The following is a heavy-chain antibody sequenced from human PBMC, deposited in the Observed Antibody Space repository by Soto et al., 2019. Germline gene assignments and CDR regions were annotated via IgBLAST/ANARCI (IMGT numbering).Heavy chain of an antibody. CDR1: GFTFGSYT. D-gene: IGHD2-8*02. CDR2: ISGSGDSP. V-gene: IGHV3-23*01. J-gene: IGHJ4*01. CDR3: TKVRCTGDSCFVPDD. Sequence: QPGGSLRLSCAASGFTFGSYTMAWVRQAPGKGLEWISAISGSGDSPSYADSVQGRFSISRDNLRNTFFLQMNSLRAEDTATYYCTKVRCTGDSCFVPDDWGHGALVTVSS.